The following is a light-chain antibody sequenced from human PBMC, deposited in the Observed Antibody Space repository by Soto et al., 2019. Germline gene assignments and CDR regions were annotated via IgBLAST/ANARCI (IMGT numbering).Light chain of an antibody. Sequence: QSVLTQPPSVSGAPGQRVTISCTGSSSNIGAHYDVHWYQQLPGTAPKLLIYANSNRPSGVPDRFSGSKSGTSASLAITGLQAEDEADYYCQSYDSSLSGSNWVFGGGTKLTVL. CDR1: SSNIGAHYD. V-gene: IGLV1-40*01. J-gene: IGLJ3*02. CDR3: QSYDSSLSGSNWV. CDR2: ANS.